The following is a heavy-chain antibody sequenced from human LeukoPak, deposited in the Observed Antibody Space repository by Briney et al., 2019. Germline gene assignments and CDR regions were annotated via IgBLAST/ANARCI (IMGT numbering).Heavy chain of an antibody. CDR1: GFTFSSYA. CDR2: ISYDGSNK. CDR3: ARANGGSLLDGGYYFDY. J-gene: IGHJ4*02. V-gene: IGHV3-30*01. D-gene: IGHD1-26*01. Sequence: GRSLRLSCAASGFTFSSYAMHWVRQAPGKGLEWVAVISYDGSNKYYADSVKGRFTISRDNSKNTVYLQMNSLRAEDTAVYYCARANGGSLLDGGYYFDYWGQGTLVTVSS.